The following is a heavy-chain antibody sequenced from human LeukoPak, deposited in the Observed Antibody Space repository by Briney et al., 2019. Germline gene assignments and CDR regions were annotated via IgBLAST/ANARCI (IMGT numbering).Heavy chain of an antibody. Sequence: GSLRLSCAASGFTFSSYWMHWVRQAPGKGLVWVSRINSDGSSTSYADSVKGRFTISRDNAKNSLYLQMNSLRAEDTAVYYCARDEIYCSGGSCPPGPWGQGTLVTVSS. V-gene: IGHV3-74*01. CDR1: GFTFSSYW. CDR2: INSDGSST. J-gene: IGHJ5*02. CDR3: ARDEIYCSGGSCPPGP. D-gene: IGHD2-15*01.